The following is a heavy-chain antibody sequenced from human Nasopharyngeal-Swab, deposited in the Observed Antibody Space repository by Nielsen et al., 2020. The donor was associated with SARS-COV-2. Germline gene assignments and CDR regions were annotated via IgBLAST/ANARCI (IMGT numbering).Heavy chain of an antibody. CDR2: IKSKTDGGTT. J-gene: IGHJ5*02. V-gene: IGHV3-15*01. Sequence: WIRQPPGKGLEWVGRIKSKTDGGTTDYAAPVKGRFTISRDDSKNTLHLQMNSLKTEDTAVYYCTTDLRSAGLTKNRLLLWFGELRRTNWFDPWGQGTLVTVSS. D-gene: IGHD3-10*01. CDR3: TTDLRSAGLTKNRLLLWFGELRRTNWFDP.